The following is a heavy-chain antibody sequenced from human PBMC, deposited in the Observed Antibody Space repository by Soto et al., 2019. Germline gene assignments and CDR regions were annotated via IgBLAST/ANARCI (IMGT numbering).Heavy chain of an antibody. Sequence: SETLSLTCTVSGGSISSGGYYWSWIRQHPGKGLEWIGYTYYSGSTYYNPSLKSRVTISVDTSKNQFSLKLSSVTAADTAVYYCARSCSSTSCYQSGFDYWGQGTLVTVSS. D-gene: IGHD2-2*01. CDR3: ARSCSSTSCYQSGFDY. J-gene: IGHJ4*02. V-gene: IGHV4-31*03. CDR1: GGSISSGGYY. CDR2: TYYSGST.